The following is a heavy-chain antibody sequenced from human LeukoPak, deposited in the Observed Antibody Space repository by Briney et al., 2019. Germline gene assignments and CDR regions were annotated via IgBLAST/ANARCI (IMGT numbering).Heavy chain of an antibody. Sequence: ASVKVSCKTSGYTFNIYDINWVRQVTGQGLEWMGWMNPNTGNAGYPQKFQSRVTMTRNTSISTAYLELSSLRSEDTAVYYCARGVRRARTEDYERSGYFPSDYWGQGTLVTVSS. V-gene: IGHV1-8*01. CDR1: GYTFNIYD. CDR3: ARGVRRARTEDYERSGYFPSDY. D-gene: IGHD3-22*01. J-gene: IGHJ4*02. CDR2: MNPNTGNA.